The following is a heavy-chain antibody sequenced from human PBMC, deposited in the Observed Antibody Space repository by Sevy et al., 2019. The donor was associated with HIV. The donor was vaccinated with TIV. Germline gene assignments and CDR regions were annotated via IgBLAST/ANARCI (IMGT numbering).Heavy chain of an antibody. Sequence: GGSLRLSCAASGFTFSSYSMNWVRQAPGKGLEWVSSISGLNNYIYYADSVNGGFTIFRDNAKNLLYLQMTGMRAEATAVYYCAREGDSWLSFDYWGQGTLVTVSS. D-gene: IGHD2-21*02. CDR1: GFTFSSYS. J-gene: IGHJ4*02. CDR2: ISGLNNYI. CDR3: AREGDSWLSFDY. V-gene: IGHV3-21*01.